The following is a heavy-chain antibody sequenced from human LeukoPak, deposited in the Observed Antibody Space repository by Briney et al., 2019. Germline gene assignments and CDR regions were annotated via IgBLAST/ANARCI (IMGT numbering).Heavy chain of an antibody. CDR1: GFTFSSYG. V-gene: IGHV3-30*03. J-gene: IGHJ4*02. Sequence: GRSLRLSCAASGFTFSSYGMNWVRQTPGKGLEWVAVISYDGSNKYYTDSVKGRFTISRDNSKNTLFLQMNSLRAEDTAVYYCARGAYDFWSVVWDFDYWGQGTLVTVSS. CDR2: ISYDGSNK. D-gene: IGHD3-3*01. CDR3: ARGAYDFWSVVWDFDY.